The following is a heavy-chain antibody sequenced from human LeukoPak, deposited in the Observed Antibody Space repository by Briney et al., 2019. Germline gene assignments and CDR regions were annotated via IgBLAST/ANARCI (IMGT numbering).Heavy chain of an antibody. D-gene: IGHD1-1*01. CDR3: ARDFSLYWNDGDAFDI. CDR2: ISSSGSTI. Sequence: GRSLRLSCAASGFTFSDYYMSWIRQAPGKGLEWVSYISSSGSTIYYADSVKGRFTISRDNAKNSLYLQMNSLRAEDTAVYYCARDFSLYWNDGDAFDIWGQGTMVTVSS. J-gene: IGHJ3*02. CDR1: GFTFSDYY. V-gene: IGHV3-11*01.